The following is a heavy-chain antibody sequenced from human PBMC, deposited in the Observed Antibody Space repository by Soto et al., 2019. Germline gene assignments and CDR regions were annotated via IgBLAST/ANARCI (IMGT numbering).Heavy chain of an antibody. J-gene: IGHJ3*02. Sequence: QVQLQESGPGLVKPSETLSLTCTVSGGSISSYYWSWIRQPAGKGLEWIGRIYTSGSTNYKPSLKSRVTISADTSKNQFSLKLSSVTAADTAVYYCARAAASRHTAMANHDAFDIWGQGTMVTVSS. D-gene: IGHD5-18*01. CDR2: IYTSGST. CDR1: GGSISSYY. CDR3: ARAAASRHTAMANHDAFDI. V-gene: IGHV4-4*07.